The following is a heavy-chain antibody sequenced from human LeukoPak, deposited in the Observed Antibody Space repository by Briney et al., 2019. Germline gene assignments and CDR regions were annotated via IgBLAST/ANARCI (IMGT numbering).Heavy chain of an antibody. V-gene: IGHV3-23*01. CDR1: GFTFSSYA. CDR3: AKDNPSNYYDSSGYYFHAFDI. D-gene: IGHD3-22*01. CDR2: ISGSGGST. J-gene: IGHJ3*02. Sequence: GGSLRLSCAASGFTFSSYAMSWVRQAPGKGLEWVSAISGSGGSTYYADSVKGRFTISRDNSKNTLYLQMNSLRAEDTAVYYCAKDNPSNYYDSSGYYFHAFDIWGQGTMVTASS.